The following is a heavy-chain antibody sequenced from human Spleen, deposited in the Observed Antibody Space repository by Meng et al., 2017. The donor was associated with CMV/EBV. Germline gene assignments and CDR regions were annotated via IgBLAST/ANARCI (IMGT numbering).Heavy chain of an antibody. CDR1: GFTFSNYW. CDR2: INSDGSSI. V-gene: IGHV3-74*01. D-gene: IGHD3-10*01. CDR3: ARYGSGSDNYFYYGMDV. Sequence: GGSLRLSCAASGFTFSNYWMHWVRQAPGKGLVWVSRINSDGSSIAYADSVKGRFTISRDNAKNTLYLQMNSLRADDTAVYYCARYGSGSDNYFYYGMDVWGQGTTVTVSS. J-gene: IGHJ6*02.